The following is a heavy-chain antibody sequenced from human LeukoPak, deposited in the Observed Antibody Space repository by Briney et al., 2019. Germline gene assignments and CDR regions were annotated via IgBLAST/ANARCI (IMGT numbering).Heavy chain of an antibody. CDR2: INPNGGGT. Sequence: GASVKVSCKASGYTFTGHYMHWVRQAPGQGLEWMGWINPNGGGTNYAQKFQGRVTMTRDTSISTAYMELSSLRSDDTAVYYCARGRVGATTLVFDYWGQGTLVTVSS. V-gene: IGHV1-2*02. CDR1: GYTFTGHY. D-gene: IGHD1-26*01. CDR3: ARGRVGATTLVFDY. J-gene: IGHJ4*02.